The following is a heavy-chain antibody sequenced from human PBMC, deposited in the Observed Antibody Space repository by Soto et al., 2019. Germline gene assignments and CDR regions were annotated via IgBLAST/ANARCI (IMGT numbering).Heavy chain of an antibody. Sequence: SETLSLTCTVSGGSVSSGSYYWSWIRQPPGKGLEWIGYIYYSGSTNYNPSLKSRVTISVDTSKNKFSLKLSSVTAADTAVCYCATYMAVCHFVYWAQGPLVTVTS. V-gene: IGHV4-61*01. CDR2: IYYSGST. CDR3: ATYMAVCHFVY. D-gene: IGHD3-16*02. CDR1: GGSVSSGSYY. J-gene: IGHJ4*02.